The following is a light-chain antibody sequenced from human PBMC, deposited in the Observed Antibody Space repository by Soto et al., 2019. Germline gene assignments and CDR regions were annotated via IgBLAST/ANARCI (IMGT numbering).Light chain of an antibody. CDR3: KQCLHTPYT. CDR2: LGS. CDR1: QSLLHSSDSNY. J-gene: IGKJ2*01. V-gene: IGKV2-28*01. Sequence: EIVMTQSPLSLPVTPGEAAFISCRTSQSLLHSSDSNYLDWCLQKPGQSPQLLLYLGSNRGSGVPDRFSGSGSGTDFTLTINRVEAEDVGVYYCKQCLHTPYTFGQGTKLEIK.